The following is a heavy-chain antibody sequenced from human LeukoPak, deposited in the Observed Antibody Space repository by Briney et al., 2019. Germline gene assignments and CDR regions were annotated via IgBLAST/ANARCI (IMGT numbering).Heavy chain of an antibody. D-gene: IGHD3-3*01. CDR3: ARAYDFWSGYYPYFDY. CDR1: GGSISSGDYY. Sequence: PSETLSLTCTVSGGSISSGDYYWSWIRQPPGKGLEWIGYIYYSGSTYYNPSLKSRVTISVDTSKNQFPLKLSSVTAADTAVYYCARAYDFWSGYYPYFDYWGQGTLVTVSS. J-gene: IGHJ4*02. CDR2: IYYSGST. V-gene: IGHV4-30-4*08.